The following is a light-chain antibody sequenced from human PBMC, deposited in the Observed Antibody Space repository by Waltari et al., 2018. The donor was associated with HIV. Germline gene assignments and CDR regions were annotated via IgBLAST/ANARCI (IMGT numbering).Light chain of an antibody. Sequence: EIVLTQSPGTLFLSPGERATLSCRASQSVSNNYLAWYQQKPGQAPRLLIYNTYNRATGIPDRFSGSGSGTDFTLTISRLEPEDFAIYYCQQYGSAPPITFGGGTKVEIK. CDR2: NTY. CDR1: QSVSNNY. CDR3: QQYGSAPPIT. J-gene: IGKJ4*01. V-gene: IGKV3-20*01.